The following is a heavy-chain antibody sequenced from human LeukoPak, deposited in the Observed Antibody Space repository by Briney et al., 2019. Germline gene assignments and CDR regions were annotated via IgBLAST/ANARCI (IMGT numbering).Heavy chain of an antibody. CDR2: IYPGDSDT. J-gene: IGHJ3*02. CDR3: ARVVRYCSSTRCSSGRAFDI. CDR1: GYSFTSYW. Sequence: GESLKISWKGSGYSFTSYWIGWVRQLAGKGLEWMGIIYPGDSDTRYSPSFQGQVTISADKSISTAYLQWSSLKASDTAMYYCARVVRYCSSTRCSSGRAFDIWGQGTMVTVSS. V-gene: IGHV5-51*01. D-gene: IGHD2-2*01.